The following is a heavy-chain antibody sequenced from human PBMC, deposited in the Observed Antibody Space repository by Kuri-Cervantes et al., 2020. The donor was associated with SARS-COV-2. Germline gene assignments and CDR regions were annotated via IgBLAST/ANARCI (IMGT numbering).Heavy chain of an antibody. D-gene: IGHD3-3*01. CDR2: IIPIFGTA. Sequence: SVKVSCKASGGTFSSYAISWVRQAPGQGLEWMGGIIPIFGTANYAQKFQGRVTITTDKSTSTAYMELSSLRSEDAAVYYCARVGYDFWSGPNWFDPWGQGTLVTVSS. CDR1: GGTFSSYA. J-gene: IGHJ5*02. CDR3: ARVGYDFWSGPNWFDP. V-gene: IGHV1-69*05.